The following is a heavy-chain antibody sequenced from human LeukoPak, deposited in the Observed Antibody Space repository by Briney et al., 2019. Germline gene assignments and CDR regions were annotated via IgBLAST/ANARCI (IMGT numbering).Heavy chain of an antibody. CDR1: GFTFSSYE. V-gene: IGHV3-48*03. J-gene: IGHJ4*02. CDR3: EVDYYGSGSLDY. D-gene: IGHD3-10*01. CDR2: ISSSGSTI. Sequence: GGSLRLSCAASGFTFSSYEMNWVRQAPGKGLEWVSYISSSGSTIYYADSVKGRFTISRDNAKNSLYLQMNSLRAEDTAVYYCEVDYYGSGSLDYWGQGTLVTVSS.